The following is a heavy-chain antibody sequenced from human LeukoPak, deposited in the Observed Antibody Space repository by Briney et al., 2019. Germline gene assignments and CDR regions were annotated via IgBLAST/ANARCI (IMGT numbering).Heavy chain of an antibody. CDR2: IYSGGST. CDR1: GFTVSSNY. Sequence: GSLRLSCAASGFTVSSNYMSWVRQAPGKGLEWVSVIYSGGSTYYAGSVKGRFTISRDISKNTLYLQMNSLRAEDTAVYYCARDQIVGATLSDYWGQGTLVTVSS. V-gene: IGHV3-53*01. CDR3: ARDQIVGATLSDY. J-gene: IGHJ4*02. D-gene: IGHD1-26*01.